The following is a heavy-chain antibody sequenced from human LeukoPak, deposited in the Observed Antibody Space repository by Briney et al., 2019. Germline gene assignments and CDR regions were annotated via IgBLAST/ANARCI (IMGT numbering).Heavy chain of an antibody. Sequence: SETLSLTCAVYGGSFGGYYWSWIRQPAGKALEWIGRIYSSGSTNYNPSLKSRVTMSVDTSKNQFSLKLSSVTAADTAVYYCARQGVPAAFDYWGQGTLVSVSS. J-gene: IGHJ4*02. CDR2: IYSSGST. D-gene: IGHD2-2*01. CDR3: ARQGVPAAFDY. CDR1: GGSFGGYY. V-gene: IGHV4-59*10.